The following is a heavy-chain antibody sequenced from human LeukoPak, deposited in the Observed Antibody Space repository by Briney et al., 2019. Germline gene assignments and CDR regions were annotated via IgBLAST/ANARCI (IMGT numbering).Heavy chain of an antibody. CDR1: GFTFSSYA. D-gene: IGHD1-26*01. V-gene: IGHV3-23*01. CDR3: AKDSGSYYAAFYFDY. Sequence: PGGSLRLSCAASGFTFSSYAMSWVRQAPGKGLEWVSAISGSGGSTYYADSVKGRFTISRDNSKNTLYLQMNSLRAEDTAAYYCAKDSGSYYAAFYFDYWGQGTLVTVSS. CDR2: ISGSGGST. J-gene: IGHJ4*02.